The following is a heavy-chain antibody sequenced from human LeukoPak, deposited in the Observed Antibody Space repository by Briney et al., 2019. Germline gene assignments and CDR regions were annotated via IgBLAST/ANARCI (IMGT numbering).Heavy chain of an antibody. Sequence: SETLSLTCAVYGGSFSGYYWSWIRQPPGKGLEWIGEINHSGSTNYNPSLKSRVTISVDTSKNQFSLKLSSVTAADTAVYYCAGGKRAAMVQFYYYYGMDVWGQGTTVIVSS. CDR1: GGSFSGYY. J-gene: IGHJ6*02. CDR2: INHSGST. V-gene: IGHV4-34*01. CDR3: AGGKRAAMVQFYYYYGMDV. D-gene: IGHD5-18*01.